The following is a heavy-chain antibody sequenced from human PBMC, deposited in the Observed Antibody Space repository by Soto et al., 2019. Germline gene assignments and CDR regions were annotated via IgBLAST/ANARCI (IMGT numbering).Heavy chain of an antibody. V-gene: IGHV1-3*01. J-gene: IGHJ4*02. D-gene: IGHD3-22*01. CDR3: ARAGRYYDSSGYYYLLPDY. CDR2: INAGNGNT. Sequence: QVQLVQSGAEVKKPGASVKVSCKASGYTFTSYAMHWVRQAPGQRLEWMGWINAGNGNTKYSQKFQGSVTITRDTSASTAYMELSSLRSEDTAVYYCARAGRYYDSSGYYYLLPDYWGQGTLVTVSS. CDR1: GYTFTSYA.